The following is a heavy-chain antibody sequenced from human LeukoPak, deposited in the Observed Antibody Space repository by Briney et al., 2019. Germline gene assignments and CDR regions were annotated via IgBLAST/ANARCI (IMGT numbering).Heavy chain of an antibody. CDR1: GGSFSGYY. CDR3: ARLNHGSGSYRY. J-gene: IGHJ4*02. CDR2: INHSGST. Sequence: SETLSLTCAVYGGSFSGYYWSWIRQPPGKGLEWIGEINHSGSTNYNPSLKSRVTISVDTSKNQFSLKLSSVTAADTAVYYCARLNHGSGSYRYWGQGTLVTVSS. D-gene: IGHD3-10*01. V-gene: IGHV4-34*01.